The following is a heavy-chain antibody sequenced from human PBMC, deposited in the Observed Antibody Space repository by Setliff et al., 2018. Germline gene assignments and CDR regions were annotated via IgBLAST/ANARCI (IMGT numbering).Heavy chain of an antibody. CDR1: GSAISSGHY. V-gene: IGHV4-38-2*02. CDR3: VRDAGGGYGVDAYAGGGFDF. CDR2: FRPSGKT. D-gene: IGHD4-17*01. J-gene: IGHJ3*01. Sequence: SENLSLTCAVSGSAISSGHYWGWIRQPPGKGLEWIGSFRPSGKTYYNPSLNSRVTISVDTSKKQFSLKVTSVTAADTAVYYCVRDAGGGYGVDAYAGGGFDFWGQGTMVTVSS.